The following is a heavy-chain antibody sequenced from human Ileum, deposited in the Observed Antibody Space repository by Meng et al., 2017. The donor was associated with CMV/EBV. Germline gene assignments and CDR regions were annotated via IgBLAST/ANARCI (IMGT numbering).Heavy chain of an antibody. Sequence: GGSLRPSCAASGFPFGSYSMNWVRQAPGKGLEWVAAISSTSSYTYYGDPVKGRFTIYRDNAKNSLYLQMNSLRAEDTAVYYCARAYDFWSDTLLGYWGLGSRVTGCS. V-gene: IGHV3-21*01. CDR3: ARAYDFWSDTLLGY. CDR1: GFPFGSYS. J-gene: IGHJ4*02. CDR2: ISSTSSYT. D-gene: IGHD3-3*01.